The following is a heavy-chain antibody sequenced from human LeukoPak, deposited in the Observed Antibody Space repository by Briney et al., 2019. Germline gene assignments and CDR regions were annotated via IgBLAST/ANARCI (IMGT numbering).Heavy chain of an antibody. D-gene: IGHD3-10*01. CDR2: ISYDGSNK. Sequence: GGSLRLSCAASGCTFSSYGMHWVRQAPGKGLKWVAVISYDGSNKYYADSVKGRFTISRDNSKNTLYLQMNSLRAEDTAVYYCAKEKRVAYYGSGSYYIYYYYGMDVWGQGTTVTVSS. CDR3: AKEKRVAYYGSGSYYIYYYYGMDV. V-gene: IGHV3-30*18. CDR1: GCTFSSYG. J-gene: IGHJ6*02.